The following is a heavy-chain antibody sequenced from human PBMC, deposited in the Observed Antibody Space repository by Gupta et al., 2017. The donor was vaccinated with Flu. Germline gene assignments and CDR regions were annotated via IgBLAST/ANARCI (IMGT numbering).Heavy chain of an antibody. V-gene: IGHV3-9*01. J-gene: IGHJ6*02. CDR2: IDWGGNRV. Sequence: FPLDDFAMHWVRPAPGKGLEWVSGIDWGGNRVDYADSVKGRFTISRDNAKRSLYLQMNSLRVEDTALYYCTKDITPGGADVWGQGTTVTVSS. CDR1: FPLDDFA. CDR3: TKDITPGGADV. D-gene: IGHD3-10*01.